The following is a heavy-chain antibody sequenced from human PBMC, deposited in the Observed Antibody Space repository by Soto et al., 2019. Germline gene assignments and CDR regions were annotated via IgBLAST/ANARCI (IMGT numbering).Heavy chain of an antibody. D-gene: IGHD6-6*01. J-gene: IGHJ4*02. Sequence: EVQLVEAGGGLVQPGRSLRLSCAASGFTFDDYAMHWVRQAPGKGLEWVSGISWNSGSIGYADSVKGRFTISRDNAKNSLYLQMNRLRAEDTALYYCAQDRGSIAARPHPLDYWGQGTLVTVSS. V-gene: IGHV3-9*01. CDR1: GFTFDDYA. CDR3: AQDRGSIAARPHPLDY. CDR2: ISWNSGSI.